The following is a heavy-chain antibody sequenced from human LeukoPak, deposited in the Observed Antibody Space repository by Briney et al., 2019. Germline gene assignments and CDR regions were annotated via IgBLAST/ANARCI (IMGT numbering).Heavy chain of an antibody. Sequence: ASVKVSCKASGGTFSSYAISWVRQAPGQGLEWMGGIIPIFGTANYAQKFQGRVTITADESTSTAYMELSSLRSEDTAVYYCASPTLGIVGATYDAFDIWGQGTMVTVSS. V-gene: IGHV1-69*13. CDR2: IIPIFGTA. CDR1: GGTFSSYA. J-gene: IGHJ3*02. CDR3: ASPTLGIVGATYDAFDI. D-gene: IGHD1-26*01.